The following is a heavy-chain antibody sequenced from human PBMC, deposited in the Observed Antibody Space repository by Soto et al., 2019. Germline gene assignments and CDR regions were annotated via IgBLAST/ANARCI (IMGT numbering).Heavy chain of an antibody. CDR1: GGSSGDFY. D-gene: IGHD3-16*01. Sequence: PSETLSLTCDVYGGSSGDFYWSWIRQPPGKGLEWIGEIHFSGTINYNPSLMSRVTISIDTSKTQFSLELRSVTAADTAFYFCLRRAMPGGVYRFYFDNWGQGTLVTVSS. V-gene: IGHV4-34*01. CDR3: LRRAMPGGVYRFYFDN. J-gene: IGHJ4*02. CDR2: IHFSGTI.